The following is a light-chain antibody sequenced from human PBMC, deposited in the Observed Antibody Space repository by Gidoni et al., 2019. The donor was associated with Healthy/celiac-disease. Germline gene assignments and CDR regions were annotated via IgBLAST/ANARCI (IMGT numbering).Light chain of an antibody. V-gene: IGKV3-11*01. CDR1: QSVSSY. CDR2: DAS. CDR3: QQRSNWPT. J-gene: IGKJ3*01. Sequence: EIVLTQSPATLSLSPGKSATLSCSASQSVSSYLAWYQQKPGQAPRLLIYDASNRATGIPARFSSSGSGTDFTLTISSLEPEDFTVYYCQQRSNWPTFGPGTKVDIK.